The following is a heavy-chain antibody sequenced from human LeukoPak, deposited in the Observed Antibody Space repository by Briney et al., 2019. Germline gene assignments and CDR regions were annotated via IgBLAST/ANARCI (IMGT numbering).Heavy chain of an antibody. CDR1: GYTFTSYG. Sequence: ASVKVSCKASGYTFTSYGISWVRQAPGQGLEWMGWISAYNGNTNYAQRLQGRVTMTTDTSTSTAYMELRSLRSDDTAVYYCARGLTYYDHGAFDIWGQGTMVTVSS. J-gene: IGHJ3*02. V-gene: IGHV1-18*01. D-gene: IGHD3-22*01. CDR3: ARGLTYYDHGAFDI. CDR2: ISAYNGNT.